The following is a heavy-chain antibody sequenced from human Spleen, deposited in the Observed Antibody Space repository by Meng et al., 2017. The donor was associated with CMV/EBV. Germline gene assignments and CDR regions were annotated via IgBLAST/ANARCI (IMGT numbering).Heavy chain of an antibody. CDR3: ARAQDSYKFWSGWNY. CDR1: GGSISVYY. D-gene: IGHD3-3*01. J-gene: IGHJ4*02. Sequence: SETLSLTCTVSGGSISVYYWTWIRQSPGKGLEWIGYSYNGGNTNYNPSLKSRVTISVDTSKNQVSLKLSSVTAADTAVYYCARAQDSYKFWSGWNYWGQGTLVTVSS. V-gene: IGHV4-59*01. CDR2: SYNGGNT.